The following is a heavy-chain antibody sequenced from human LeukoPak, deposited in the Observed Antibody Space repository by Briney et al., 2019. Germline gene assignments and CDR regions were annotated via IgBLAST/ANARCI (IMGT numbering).Heavy chain of an antibody. V-gene: IGHV3-23*01. CDR2: IVSGSGGTT. D-gene: IGHD1-26*01. J-gene: IGHJ4*02. Sequence: GGSLRLSCAAPGFTFSSYAMRWVRQAPGKGLEWVSAIVSGSGGTTIYADSVKGRFTITRDNSKNTLYLQMNSLRAEDTAVYYCARDSSAGSYPDYWGQGTLVTVSS. CDR3: ARDSSAGSYPDY. CDR1: GFTFSSYA.